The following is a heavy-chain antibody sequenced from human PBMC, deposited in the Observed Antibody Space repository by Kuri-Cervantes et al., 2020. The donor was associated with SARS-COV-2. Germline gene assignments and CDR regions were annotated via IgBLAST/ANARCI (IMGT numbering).Heavy chain of an antibody. CDR2: IYYSGST. V-gene: IGHV4-30-4*08. D-gene: IGHD2-2*01. CDR3: ARGGSTRYLDY. Sequence: SETLSLTCTVSGGSISRGDYYWSWIRQPPGKGLEWIGYIYYSGSTYYNPSLKSRVTISVDTSKNQFSLKLSSVTAADTAVYYCARGGSTRYLDYWGQGTLVTVSS. J-gene: IGHJ4*02. CDR1: GGSISRGDYY.